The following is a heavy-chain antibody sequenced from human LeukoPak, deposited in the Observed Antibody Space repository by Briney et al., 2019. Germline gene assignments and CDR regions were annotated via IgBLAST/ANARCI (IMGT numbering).Heavy chain of an antibody. Sequence: GGSLRLSCAASGFTFSSYAMSWVRQAPGKGLAWVSAISDSGGGTYYADSVKGRFTISRDNSKNTLYLQMNSLRAEDTAVYYCAKEGGPTLYYYYYGMDVWGQGTMVTVS. CDR1: GFTFSSYA. D-gene: IGHD3-16*01. CDR3: AKEGGPTLYYYYYGMDV. J-gene: IGHJ6*02. CDR2: ISDSGGGT. V-gene: IGHV3-23*01.